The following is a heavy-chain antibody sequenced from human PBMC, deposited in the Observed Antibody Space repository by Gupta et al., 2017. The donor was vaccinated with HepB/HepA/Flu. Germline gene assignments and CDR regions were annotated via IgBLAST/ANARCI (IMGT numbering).Heavy chain of an antibody. V-gene: IGHV2-5*02. Sequence: QITLKESGPTLVKPTQTLTLTCTFSGFSLSTSGVGVGWIRQPPGKALEWLALIYWDDDKRYSPSLKSRLTITKDTSKNQVVLTMTNMDPVDTATYYCAHSRITMVRGVIVPPYFDYWGQGTLVTVSS. CDR1: GFSLSTSGVG. CDR2: IYWDDDK. CDR3: AHSRITMVRGVIVPPYFDY. J-gene: IGHJ4*02. D-gene: IGHD3-10*01.